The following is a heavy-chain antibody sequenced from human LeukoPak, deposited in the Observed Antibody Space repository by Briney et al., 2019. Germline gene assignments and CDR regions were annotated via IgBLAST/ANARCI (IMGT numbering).Heavy chain of an antibody. Sequence: SETLSLTCAVSGGSISDSNWWSWVRQPPGKGLEWMGEMYHNGNANYNPSPKTRVTISVDKSKNQFSLKLSSVTAADTAVYYCARKGIAAADPFDYWGQGSLVTVSS. CDR2: MYHNGNA. D-gene: IGHD6-13*01. CDR3: ARKGIAAADPFDY. V-gene: IGHV4-4*02. CDR1: GGSISDSNW. J-gene: IGHJ4*02.